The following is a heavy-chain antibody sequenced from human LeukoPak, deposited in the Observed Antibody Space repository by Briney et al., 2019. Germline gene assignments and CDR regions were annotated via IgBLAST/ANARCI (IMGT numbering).Heavy chain of an antibody. V-gene: IGHV3-23*01. CDR3: AKDNSSSPYYFDY. D-gene: IGHD6-6*01. J-gene: IGHJ4*02. CDR2: ISSGGGAS. Sequence: GGSLRLSCAASGFTFTNYAMSWVRLAPGKGLGWVSSISSGGGASYFADSVQGRFTISRDNSKNTLYMQMNSLRAEDTAVYYCAKDNSSSPYYFDYWGQGTLVTVSS. CDR1: GFTFTNYA.